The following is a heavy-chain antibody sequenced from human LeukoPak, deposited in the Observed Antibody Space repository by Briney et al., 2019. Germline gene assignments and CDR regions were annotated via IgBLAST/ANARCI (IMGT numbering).Heavy chain of an antibody. J-gene: IGHJ6*02. CDR2: MNPNSGNT. CDR3: ARATALDAYYYYYYGMDV. V-gene: IGHV1-8*01. CDR1: GYTFTSYD. D-gene: IGHD5-18*01. Sequence: ASVKVSCKASGYTFTSYDINWVRQATGQGLEWMGWMNPNSGNTGYAQKFQGRVPMTRNTSISTAYMELSSLRSEDTAVYYCARATALDAYYYYYYGMDVWGQGTTVTVSS.